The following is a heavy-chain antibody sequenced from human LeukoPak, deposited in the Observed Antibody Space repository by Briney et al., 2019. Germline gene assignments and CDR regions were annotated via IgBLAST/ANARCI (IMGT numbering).Heavy chain of an antibody. CDR2: IYTSGST. CDR3: ARGGGGSLDY. J-gene: IGHJ4*02. V-gene: IGHV4-61*02. D-gene: IGHD1-26*01. Sequence: SETLSLTCTVSGGSISSGSYYWSWIRQPAGKGLEWIGRIYTSGSTSYNPSLKSRVTISVDTSKNQFSLKLSSVTAADTAVYYCARGGGGSLDYWGQGTLVTVSS. CDR1: GGSISSGSYY.